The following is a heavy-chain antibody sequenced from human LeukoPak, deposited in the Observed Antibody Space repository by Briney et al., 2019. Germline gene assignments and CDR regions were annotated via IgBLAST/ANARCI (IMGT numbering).Heavy chain of an antibody. CDR1: GYTFTSYG. D-gene: IGHD3-9*01. V-gene: IGHV1-18*01. Sequence: ASVKVSCKASGYTFTSYGISWVRQAPGQGLEWMGWISAYNGNTNYAQKLQGRVTMTTDTSTSTAYMELRSLRSDDTAVYYCARGPRYYDILTGFNWFDPWGQGTLVIVSS. CDR2: ISAYNGNT. CDR3: ARGPRYYDILTGFNWFDP. J-gene: IGHJ5*02.